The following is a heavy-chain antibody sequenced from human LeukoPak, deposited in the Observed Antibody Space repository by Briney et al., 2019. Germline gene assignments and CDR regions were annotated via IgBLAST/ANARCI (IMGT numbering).Heavy chain of an antibody. V-gene: IGHV1-69*13. CDR3: GRSPYDSSGQYYYGMDV. D-gene: IGHD3-22*01. J-gene: IGHJ6*02. CDR2: IIPIFVTA. CDR1: GGTFSSYS. Sequence: SVKVSCKASGGTFSSYSSSWVRQPPGQGLEWMGVIIPIFVTANYAQKFQGRVTISADESTITAYLKLSSLRSEDTAVYYCGRSPYDSSGQYYYGMDVWGQGTTVTVSS.